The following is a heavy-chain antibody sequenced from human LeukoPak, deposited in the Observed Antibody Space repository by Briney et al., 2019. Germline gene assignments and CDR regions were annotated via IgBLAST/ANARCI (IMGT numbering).Heavy chain of an antibody. Sequence: SETLSLTRTVSGGSISSYYWSWIRQPPGKGLEWIGYIYYSGSTNYNLSLKSRVTISVDTSKNQFSLKLSSVTAADTAVYYCARDWVYCSGGSCYSLAAFDIWGQGTMVTVSS. D-gene: IGHD2-15*01. CDR3: ARDWVYCSGGSCYSLAAFDI. CDR2: IYYSGST. V-gene: IGHV4-59*01. CDR1: GGSISSYY. J-gene: IGHJ3*02.